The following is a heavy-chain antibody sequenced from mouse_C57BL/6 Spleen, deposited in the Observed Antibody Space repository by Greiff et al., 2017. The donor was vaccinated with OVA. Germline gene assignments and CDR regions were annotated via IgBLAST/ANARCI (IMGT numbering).Heavy chain of an antibody. CDR2: ISSGGSYT. Sequence: EVKVVESGGDLVKPGGSLKLSCAASGFTFSSYGMSWVRQTPDKRLEWVATISSGGSYTYYPDSVKGRFTISRDNAKNTLYLQMSSLKSEDTAMYYCARGTTVVPYYFDYWGQGTTLTVSS. CDR1: GFTFSSYG. V-gene: IGHV5-6*01. D-gene: IGHD1-1*01. CDR3: ARGTTVVPYYFDY. J-gene: IGHJ2*01.